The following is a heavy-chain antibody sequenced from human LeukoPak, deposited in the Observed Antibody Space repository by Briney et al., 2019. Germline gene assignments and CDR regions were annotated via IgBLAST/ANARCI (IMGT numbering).Heavy chain of an antibody. D-gene: IGHD2-8*02. V-gene: IGHV4-59*01. J-gene: IGHJ4*02. CDR1: SASIRNDY. CDR3: ARPKTTGGFDS. CDR2: IYYTVTT. Sequence: SETLSLTCTVSSASIRNDYLSWIRQSPGEGLEWIGYIYYTVTTNYNPSLKSRVTISIDASKNQFSLKLTSVTAADTAIYYCARPKTTGGFDSWGQGTLVTVSS.